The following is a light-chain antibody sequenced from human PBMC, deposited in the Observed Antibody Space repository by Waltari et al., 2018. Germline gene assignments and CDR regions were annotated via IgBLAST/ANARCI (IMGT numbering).Light chain of an antibody. J-gene: IGKJ1*01. CDR1: QSFSSN. CDR2: GAS. Sequence: EIVMTQSPATLSVSPGGRATLSCRASQSFSSNLAWYQQKPGQAPRLLIYGASTRATGIPAGLSGSGSGTEFTLTISSLQSEDFAVYYCQQYKNWPWTFGLGTKVEIK. CDR3: QQYKNWPWT. V-gene: IGKV3-15*01.